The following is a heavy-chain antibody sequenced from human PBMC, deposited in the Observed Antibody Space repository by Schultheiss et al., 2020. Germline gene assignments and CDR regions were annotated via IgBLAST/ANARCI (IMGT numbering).Heavy chain of an antibody. D-gene: IGHD3-3*01. V-gene: IGHV1-69*05. CDR1: GGTFSSYA. CDR3: ARGVGALYYDFWSGYYRGLDY. Sequence: SVQVSCKASGGTFSSYAISWVRQAPGQGLEWMGGIIPIFGTANYAQKFQGRVTMTRNTSISTAYMELSSLRSEDTAVYYCARGVGALYYDFWSGYYRGLDYWGQGTLVTGYS. CDR2: IIPIFGTA. J-gene: IGHJ4*02.